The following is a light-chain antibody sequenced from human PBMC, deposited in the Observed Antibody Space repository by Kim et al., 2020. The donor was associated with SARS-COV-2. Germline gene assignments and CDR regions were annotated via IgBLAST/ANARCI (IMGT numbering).Light chain of an antibody. CDR3: AAWDDNVKGPV. Sequence: QSVLIQPPSASGTPGQKVSITCSGSSSNIGGDTVTWYQQVPGTAPKLLIYNDNQRPSGVPDRFSGSKSGSSATLAISGPQSEDEADYYCAAWDDNVKGPVFGGGTKLTVL. CDR1: SSNIGGDT. CDR2: NDN. J-gene: IGLJ2*01. V-gene: IGLV1-44*01.